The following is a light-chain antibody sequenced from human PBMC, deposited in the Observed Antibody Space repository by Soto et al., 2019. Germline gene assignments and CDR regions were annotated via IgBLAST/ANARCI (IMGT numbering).Light chain of an antibody. CDR2: AAS. CDR1: QSISDTY. Sequence: DIVLTQSPGTLSLSPGDGATLSCGASQSISDTYLAWYQQKPGQAPRLLIYAASTRATGIPDRFSGSGSGADFTLTISRLEPEDFAVYYCQLYGSSPLFTFGPGTRVDIK. V-gene: IGKV3-20*01. J-gene: IGKJ3*01. CDR3: QLYGSSPLFT.